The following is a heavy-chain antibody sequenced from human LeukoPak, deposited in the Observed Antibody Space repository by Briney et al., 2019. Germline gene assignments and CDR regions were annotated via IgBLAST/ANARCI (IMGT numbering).Heavy chain of an antibody. Sequence: SSETLSLTCAVYGGSFSGYYWSWIRQPPGKGLEWIGYIYYSGSTNYNPSLKSRVTISVDTSKNQFSLRLNSVTAADTAVYYCARQPMVVGAARGAYFDYWGQGTLVTVSS. CDR2: IYYSGST. V-gene: IGHV4-59*08. D-gene: IGHD1-26*01. J-gene: IGHJ4*02. CDR3: ARQPMVVGAARGAYFDY. CDR1: GGSFSGYY.